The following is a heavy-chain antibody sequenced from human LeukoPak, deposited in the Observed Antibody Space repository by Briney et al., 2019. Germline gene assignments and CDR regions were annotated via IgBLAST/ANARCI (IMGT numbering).Heavy chain of an antibody. J-gene: IGHJ4*02. V-gene: IGHV4-61*02. CDR1: GGSISSGSYY. CDR3: AREVRYYYDSSGYQDFDY. D-gene: IGHD3-22*01. CDR2: IYTSGST. Sequence: SETLSLTCTVSGGSISSGSYYWSWIRQPAGEGLEWIGRIYTSGSTNYNPSLKSRVTISVDTSKNQFSLKLSSVTAADTAVYYCAREVRYYYDSSGYQDFDYWGQGTLVTVSS.